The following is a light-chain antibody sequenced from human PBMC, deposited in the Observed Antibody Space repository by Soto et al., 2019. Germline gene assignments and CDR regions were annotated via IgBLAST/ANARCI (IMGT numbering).Light chain of an antibody. J-gene: IGKJ4*01. CDR2: VAS. V-gene: IGKV3-15*01. CDR3: QQYNGWPLT. CDR1: QSVSSN. Sequence: EIVMTQSPATLSVSPGERATLSCRASQSVSSNLAWYQQKPGQTRNLLISVASTRATGIPARFSGSGSGTEFTLTISSLQSEDFAVYYCQQYNGWPLTFGGGTKVEFK.